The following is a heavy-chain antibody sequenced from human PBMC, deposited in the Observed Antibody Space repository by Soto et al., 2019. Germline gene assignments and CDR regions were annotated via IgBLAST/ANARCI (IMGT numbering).Heavy chain of an antibody. CDR2: ITSSSSYI. V-gene: IGHV3-21*01. D-gene: IGHD2-15*01. CDR3: ARDGWIDY. J-gene: IGHJ4*02. Sequence: EVQLVESGGGLVEPGGSLRLSCAASGFIFSSYTMNWVRQAPGKGLEWVSSITSSSSYISYADSVRGRFTVSRDNAKNSLYLQMNSLRAEDTAVYYCARDGWIDYWGQGTLVTVSS. CDR1: GFIFSSYT.